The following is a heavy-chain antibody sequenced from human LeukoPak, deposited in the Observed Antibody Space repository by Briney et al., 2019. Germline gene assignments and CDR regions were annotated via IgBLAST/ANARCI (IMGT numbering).Heavy chain of an antibody. V-gene: IGHV4-4*07. J-gene: IGHJ5*02. D-gene: IGHD2/OR15-2a*01. CDR3: ARDFSSKNWFDT. CDR2: FYSSGST. CDR1: GGSITTYS. Sequence: PSETLSLTCTVFGGSITTYSWSWIRQPAGRGLEWIGRFYSSGSTDYNPSLKSRVTMSVDTSKNQVSLKLSSVTAADTAIYYYARDFSSKNWFDTWGQGTLVTVSS.